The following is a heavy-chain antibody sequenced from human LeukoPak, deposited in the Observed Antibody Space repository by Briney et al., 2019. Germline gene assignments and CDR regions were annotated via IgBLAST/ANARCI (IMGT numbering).Heavy chain of an antibody. Sequence: SETLSLTCAVYGGSFSGYYWSWIRQPPGKGLEWIGEINHSGSTNYNPSLKSRVTISVDTSKNQFSLKLSSVTAADTAVYYCARKGRRGPRGRFDPWGQGTLVTVSS. CDR1: GGSFSGYY. J-gene: IGHJ5*02. V-gene: IGHV4-34*01. CDR3: ARKGRRGPRGRFDP. CDR2: INHSGST. D-gene: IGHD3-10*01.